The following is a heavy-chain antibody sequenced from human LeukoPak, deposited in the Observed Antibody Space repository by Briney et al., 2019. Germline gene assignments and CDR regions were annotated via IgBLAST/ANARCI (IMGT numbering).Heavy chain of an antibody. Sequence: GGSLRLSCAASGFTFSSYSMNWVRQAPGKGLEWVSSISSSSSYIYYAVAVKGRFTISRDNAKNSLYLQMNSLRAEDTAVYYCASDPPKGAFDIWGQGTMVTVSS. V-gene: IGHV3-21*01. J-gene: IGHJ3*02. CDR1: GFTFSSYS. CDR3: ASDPPKGAFDI. CDR2: ISSSSSYI.